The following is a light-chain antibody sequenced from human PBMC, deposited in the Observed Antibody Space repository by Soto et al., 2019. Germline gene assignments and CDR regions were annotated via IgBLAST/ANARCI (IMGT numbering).Light chain of an antibody. Sequence: EIVMTQSPATLSVSPGERATLSWRASQSVGTYLAWYQQKPGQAPRLLIYGASTRAAGISSRFSGGGSGTEFTLTISSLQSEDFAIYYCQQYNDWPRTFGQGTKVGIK. V-gene: IGKV3-15*01. CDR2: GAS. CDR1: QSVGTY. J-gene: IGKJ1*01. CDR3: QQYNDWPRT.